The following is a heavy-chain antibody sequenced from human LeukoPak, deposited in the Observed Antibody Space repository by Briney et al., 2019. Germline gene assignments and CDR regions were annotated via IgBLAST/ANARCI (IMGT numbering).Heavy chain of an antibody. CDR1: GFTFSSYA. V-gene: IGHV3-23*01. CDR2: ISGSGGST. Sequence: GGCLRLSCAASGFTFSSYAMSWVRRAPGKGLEWDSAISGSGGSTYYADSVKGRFTISRDNSKNTLYLQMNSLRAEDTAVYYCAKTTVTTLGYFDYWGQGTLVTVSS. D-gene: IGHD4-17*01. CDR3: AKTTVTTLGYFDY. J-gene: IGHJ4*02.